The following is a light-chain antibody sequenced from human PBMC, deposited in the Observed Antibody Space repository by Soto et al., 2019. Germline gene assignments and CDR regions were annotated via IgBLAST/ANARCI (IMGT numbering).Light chain of an antibody. CDR2: AAS. J-gene: IGKJ2*01. CDR1: QSISSS. Sequence: DIQMTQSPSSLSASVGDSVTITCRASQSISSSLNWYQQKPGKAPRLLIYAASTLQSGVPSGFSGSGSGTDFALTISSLQPENFATYYWQQTFTTPHTFGQGTKLEIK. CDR3: QQTFTTPHT. V-gene: IGKV1-39*01.